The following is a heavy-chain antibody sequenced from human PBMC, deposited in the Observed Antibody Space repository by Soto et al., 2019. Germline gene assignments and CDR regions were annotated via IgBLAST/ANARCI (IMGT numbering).Heavy chain of an antibody. J-gene: IGHJ5*02. CDR3: ARHSYYSNPLRFDP. D-gene: IGHD4-4*01. Sequence: PSETVSLTCPISGGSLSRYYWSWMRQPPGKGLEWIGYIYYSGSTNYNPSLKSRVTISVDTSKNQFSLRLSSVTAAETAVYYCARHSYYSNPLRFDPWGQGTLVTVSS. CDR1: GGSLSRYY. CDR2: IYYSGST. V-gene: IGHV4-59*08.